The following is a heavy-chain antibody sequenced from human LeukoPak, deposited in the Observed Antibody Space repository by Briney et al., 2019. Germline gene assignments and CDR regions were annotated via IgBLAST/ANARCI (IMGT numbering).Heavy chain of an antibody. CDR2: ITWDSGGT. CDR3: AKGYSNYADWYFDL. D-gene: IGHD4-11*01. Sequence: PGGSLRPSCAAAGFTFDDYTMHWVRQAPGKGLEWVSLITWDSGGTYYADSVKGRFTISRDNSKNSLYLQMNSLRTEDTALYYCAKGYSNYADWYFDLWGRGTLVTVSS. CDR1: GFTFDDYT. J-gene: IGHJ2*01. V-gene: IGHV3-43*01.